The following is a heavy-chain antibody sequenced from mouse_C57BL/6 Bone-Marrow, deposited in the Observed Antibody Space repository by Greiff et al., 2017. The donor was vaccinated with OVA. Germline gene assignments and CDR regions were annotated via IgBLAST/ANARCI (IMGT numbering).Heavy chain of an antibody. J-gene: IGHJ3*01. CDR1: GYTFTDYY. CDR2: INPNNGGT. D-gene: IGHD2-3*01. V-gene: IGHV1-26*01. CDR3: ASGYDGYYAWFAY. Sequence: EVQLQQSGPELVKPGASVKISCKASGYTFTDYYMNWVKQSHGKSLEWIGDINPNNGGTSYNQKFKGKAPLTVDKSSSTAYMELRRLTSEDSAIYYCASGYDGYYAWFAYWGQGTLVTVSA.